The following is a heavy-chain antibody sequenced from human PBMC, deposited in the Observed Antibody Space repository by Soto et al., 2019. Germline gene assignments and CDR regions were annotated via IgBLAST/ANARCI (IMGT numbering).Heavy chain of an antibody. CDR2: IIPIFGTA. CDR3: ATSLWFGELRYNYYYGMDV. V-gene: IGHV1-69*13. J-gene: IGHJ6*02. D-gene: IGHD3-10*01. Sequence: SVKVSCKASGGTFSSYAISWVRRAPGQGLEWMGGIIPIFGTANYAQKFQGRVTITADESTSTAYMELSSLRSEDTAVYYCATSLWFGELRYNYYYGMDVWGQGTSVTVSS. CDR1: GGTFSSYA.